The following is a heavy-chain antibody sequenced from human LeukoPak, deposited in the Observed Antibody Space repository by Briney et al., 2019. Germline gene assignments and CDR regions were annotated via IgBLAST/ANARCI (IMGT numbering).Heavy chain of an antibody. V-gene: IGHV3-13*01. D-gene: IGHD1-1*01. CDR2: IGSTGDT. Sequence: GGSLRLSCVASGFNFSKTDMHWVRQVTGKHLEWVSGIGSTGDTNYPGSVKGRFTISREIGKNSLYLQINGLRAEDTAVYYCASRTSWYYGLDVWGQGTTVTVSS. J-gene: IGHJ6*02. CDR3: ASRTSWYYGLDV. CDR1: GFNFSKTD.